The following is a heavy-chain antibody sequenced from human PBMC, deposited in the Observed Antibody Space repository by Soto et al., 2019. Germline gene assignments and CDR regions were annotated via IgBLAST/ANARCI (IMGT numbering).Heavy chain of an antibody. D-gene: IGHD1-26*01. J-gene: IGHJ4*02. Sequence: QVQLLQSGAEVKKPGASVKVSCKVSGYSFSNYGITWVRQAPGQGLEWMGWISVYDGKTAYAQKVQDRVTVTIDTSTSTAYMELRSLRSDDTAVYHCARAVPYSVGAPLDYWGQGTLVTVSS. CDR1: GYSFSNYG. CDR2: ISVYDGKT. V-gene: IGHV1-18*01. CDR3: ARAVPYSVGAPLDY.